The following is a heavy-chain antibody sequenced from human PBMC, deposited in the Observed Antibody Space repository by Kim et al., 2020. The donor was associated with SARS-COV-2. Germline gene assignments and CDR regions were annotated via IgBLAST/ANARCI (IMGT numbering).Heavy chain of an antibody. J-gene: IGHJ4*02. CDR3: ARGHSSGW. CDR1: GFTFSTYW. D-gene: IGHD6-19*01. V-gene: IGHV3-7*01. CDR2: IKQDGSEK. Sequence: GGSLRLSCVASGFTFSTYWMSWVRQAPGKGLEWVANIKQDGSEKYYVDSVKGRFTISRDNAKNSLYLQMNSLRAEDTAVYYCARGHSSGWWGQGTLVTVSS.